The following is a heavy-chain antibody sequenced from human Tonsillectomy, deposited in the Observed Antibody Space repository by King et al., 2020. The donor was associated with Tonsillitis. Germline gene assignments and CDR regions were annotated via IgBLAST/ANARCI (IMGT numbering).Heavy chain of an antibody. CDR3: ASPPGYSSGWGAFDV. Sequence: QLQESGPGLVKPSETLSLTCTVSGDSISSSSYYWGWLRQPPGKGLEWIASIYYSGTTYYNPSLKSRVTISVDASKNQFSLKLSSVTAADTAVYYSASPPGYSSGWGAFDVWGQGTMVTVSP. CDR2: IYYSGTT. CDR1: GDSISSSSYY. J-gene: IGHJ3*01. D-gene: IGHD6-19*01. V-gene: IGHV4-39*01.